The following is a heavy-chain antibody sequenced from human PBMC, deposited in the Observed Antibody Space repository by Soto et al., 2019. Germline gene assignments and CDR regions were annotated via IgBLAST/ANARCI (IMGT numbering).Heavy chain of an antibody. CDR3: ARGGVGAQHCYDTSGYFFNY. Sequence: QVQLVESGGGVVQPGRSLRLSCAASGFTFGSCGMNWVRQAPGKGLEWVALIWYDGSNTYYADSVKGRFTISRDNSKNTLNLQMNSLRVEDTAVYYCARGGVGAQHCYDTSGYFFNYWGQGTLVTVSS. D-gene: IGHD3-22*01. J-gene: IGHJ4*02. V-gene: IGHV3-33*01. CDR2: IWYDGSNT. CDR1: GFTFGSCG.